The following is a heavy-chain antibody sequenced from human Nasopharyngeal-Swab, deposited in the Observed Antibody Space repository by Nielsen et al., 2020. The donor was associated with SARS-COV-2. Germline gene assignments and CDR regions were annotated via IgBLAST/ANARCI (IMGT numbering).Heavy chain of an antibody. CDR2: IKQDGSEK. CDR3: ARARTEYGDYADYFDY. J-gene: IGHJ4*02. D-gene: IGHD4-17*01. CDR1: GFTFSSYW. Sequence: GESLKISCAASGFTFSSYWMSWVRQAPGKGLGWVANIKQDGSEKYYVDSVKGRFTISRDNAKNSLYLQMNSLRAEDTAVYYCARARTEYGDYADYFDYWGQGTLVTVSS. V-gene: IGHV3-7*05.